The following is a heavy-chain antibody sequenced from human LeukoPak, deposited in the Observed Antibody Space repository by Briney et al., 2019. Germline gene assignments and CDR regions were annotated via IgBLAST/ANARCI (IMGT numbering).Heavy chain of an antibody. J-gene: IGHJ6*02. V-gene: IGHV3-7*04. D-gene: IGHD3-22*01. CDR1: GFTFNRYY. Sequence: PGGSLRLSCAASGFTFNRYYMGWVRQAQGKRLEWVAYMNQGGSQKYNVDSVQGRLTISRDNPRNSLYLQINSLGAEDTAVYYCARAGQDDRGRYYGFDVWGHGTTVTVS. CDR2: MNQGGSQK. CDR3: ARAGQDDRGRYYGFDV.